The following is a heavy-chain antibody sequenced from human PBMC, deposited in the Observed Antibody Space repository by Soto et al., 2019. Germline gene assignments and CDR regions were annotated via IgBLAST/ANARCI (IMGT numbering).Heavy chain of an antibody. V-gene: IGHV4-34*01. CDR2: INHSGST. CDR1: GGSFSVYY. CDR3: ARDRLRIAAAQIDV. D-gene: IGHD6-13*01. Sequence: SETLALSCAFYGGSFSVYYWGWIRQPPGKGLEWIGEINHSGSTNYNPSLKSRVTISVDTSKNQFSLKLSSVTAADTAVYYCARDRLRIAAAQIDVWGQGTTVTVSS. J-gene: IGHJ6*02.